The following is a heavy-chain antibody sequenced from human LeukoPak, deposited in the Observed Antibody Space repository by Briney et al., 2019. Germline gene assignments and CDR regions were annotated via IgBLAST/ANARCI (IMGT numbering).Heavy chain of an antibody. J-gene: IGHJ4*02. Sequence: SETLSLTCTVSGGSISSYYWSWIRQPPGKGLEWIGEINHSGSTNYNPSLKSRVTISVDTSKNQFSLKLSSVTAADTAVYYCARGPDYYDSSGYYYFDYWGQGTLVTVSS. CDR3: ARGPDYYDSSGYYYFDY. CDR2: INHSGST. V-gene: IGHV4-34*01. CDR1: GGSISSYY. D-gene: IGHD3-22*01.